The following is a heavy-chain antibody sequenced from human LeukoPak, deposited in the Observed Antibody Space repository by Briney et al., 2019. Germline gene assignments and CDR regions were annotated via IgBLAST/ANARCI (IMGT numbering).Heavy chain of an antibody. D-gene: IGHD4-23*01. CDR1: GGTFSSYA. CDR2: IIPIFGTA. V-gene: IGHV1-69*05. Sequence: ASVKVSCKASGGTFSSYAISWVRQAPGQGLEWMGGIIPIFGTANYAQKFQGRVTITTDESTSTAYMELSSLRSEDTAVYYCARGGGGNSVGYWCQGTLATVSS. J-gene: IGHJ4*02. CDR3: ARGGGGNSVGY.